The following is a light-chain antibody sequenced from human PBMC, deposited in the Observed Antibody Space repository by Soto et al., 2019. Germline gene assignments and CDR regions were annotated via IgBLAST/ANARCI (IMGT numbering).Light chain of an antibody. CDR2: NNN. V-gene: IGLV1-44*01. Sequence: QSALTQPPSVSETPGQRVNISCSGSSSNIGSNTANWYKQLPGTAPRLLIYNNNQRPSWVPDRFSGSKSRTSASLAITGLQSGDEAHYYCASWDGTLEGPVFGGGTKLTVL. CDR1: SSNIGSNT. J-gene: IGLJ3*02. CDR3: ASWDGTLEGPV.